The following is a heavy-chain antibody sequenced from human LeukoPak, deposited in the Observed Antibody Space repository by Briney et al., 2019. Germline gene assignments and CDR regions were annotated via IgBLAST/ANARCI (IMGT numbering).Heavy chain of an antibody. V-gene: IGHV3-23*01. D-gene: IGHD6-19*01. CDR1: GFTFNSYA. J-gene: IGHJ4*02. CDR3: GKTTTGYSSGRYPGWPVDY. CDR2: IFGSGGSA. Sequence: GGSLRLSCAASGFTFNSYAMYWVRQAPGKGLEWVSGIFGSGGSAHYADSVKGRFTISRDNSKNTVYLQMDSLRVEDTAEYYCGKTTTGYSSGRYPGWPVDYWGQGTPVTVSS.